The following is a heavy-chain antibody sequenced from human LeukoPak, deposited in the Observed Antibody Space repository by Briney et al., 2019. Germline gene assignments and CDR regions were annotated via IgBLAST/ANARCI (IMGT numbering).Heavy chain of an antibody. CDR3: ARSSAVTTVDY. J-gene: IGHJ4*02. CDR2: INHSGST. Sequence: SETLSLTCAVYGGSFSGYYWSWIRQPPGKGLEWIGEINHSGSTNYNPSLKSRVTISVDTSKNQFSLKLSSVTAADTAVYYCARSSAVTTVDYWGQGTLVAVSS. V-gene: IGHV4-34*01. CDR1: GGSFSGYY. D-gene: IGHD4-17*01.